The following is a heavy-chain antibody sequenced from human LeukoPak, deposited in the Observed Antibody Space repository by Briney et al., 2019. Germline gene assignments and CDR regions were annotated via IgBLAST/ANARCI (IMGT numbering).Heavy chain of an antibody. V-gene: IGHV3-23*01. CDR1: GFTFSSYG. CDR2: ISGSGGST. D-gene: IGHD3/OR15-3a*01. CDR3: AKALDWLYLDY. J-gene: IGHJ4*02. Sequence: PGRSLRLSCAASGFTFSSYGMHWVRQAPGKGLEWVSAISGSGGSTYYADSVKGRFTISRDNSKNTLYLQMNSLRAEDTAVYYCAKALDWLYLDYWGQGTLVTVSS.